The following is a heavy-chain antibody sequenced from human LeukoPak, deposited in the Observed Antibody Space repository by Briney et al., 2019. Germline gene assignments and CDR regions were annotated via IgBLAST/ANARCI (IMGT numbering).Heavy chain of an antibody. CDR2: IYISENA. D-gene: IGHD6-13*01. CDR3: ARDRDKAADGLEGGDAFDI. Sequence: SETLSLTCTASVASLAGYYWSWIRQPAGKGLEWIGRIYISENARYNPSLESRVTLSIDTSKKQFSLILRSVTAADTAVYYCARDRDKAADGLEGGDAFDIWGPGTLVTLSP. J-gene: IGHJ3*02. V-gene: IGHV4-4*07. CDR1: VASLAGYY.